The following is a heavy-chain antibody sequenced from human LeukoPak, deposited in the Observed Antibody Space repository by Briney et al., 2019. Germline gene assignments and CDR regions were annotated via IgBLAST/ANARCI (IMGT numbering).Heavy chain of an antibody. CDR3: ARMENYYYYYGMDV. CDR2: INPNSGGT. J-gene: IGHJ6*02. Sequence: ASVKVSCKASGYTFTGYYMHWVRQAPGQGLEWMGWINPNSGGTNYAQKFQGRVTMTRDTSIGTAYVELSRLRSDDTAVYYCARMENYYYYYGMDVWGQGTTVTVSS. D-gene: IGHD1-1*01. V-gene: IGHV1-2*02. CDR1: GYTFTGYY.